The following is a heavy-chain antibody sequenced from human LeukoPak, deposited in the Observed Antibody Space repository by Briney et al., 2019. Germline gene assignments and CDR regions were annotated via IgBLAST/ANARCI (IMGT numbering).Heavy chain of an antibody. J-gene: IGHJ4*02. CDR1: GYSISKGFY. CDR3: ARERGYGDY. D-gene: IGHD5-12*01. CDR2: ILQSRRT. V-gene: IGHV4-38-2*02. Sequence: SETLSVTCLVSGYSISKGFYLGWIRPPPGKGLEWIGSILQSRRTYYNPPLKSRVAISLDAYKNQFSLKLTSVTASDTAIYYCARERGYGDYWGQGALVTVSP.